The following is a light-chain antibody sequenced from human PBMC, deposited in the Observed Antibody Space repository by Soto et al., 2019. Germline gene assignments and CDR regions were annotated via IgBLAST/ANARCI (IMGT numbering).Light chain of an antibody. CDR1: SSNIGSHN. Sequence: QSVLTQPPSASGTPGQSLTISCSGSSSNIGSHNVYWYQHVPGTAPKFLMHTNGQRPSGVPDRFSDSKSDTSASLAISGLRSDDEADYYCAVWDDSLTGWVLGGGTKLTVL. J-gene: IGLJ3*02. CDR3: AVWDDSLTGWV. CDR2: TNG. V-gene: IGLV1-47*01.